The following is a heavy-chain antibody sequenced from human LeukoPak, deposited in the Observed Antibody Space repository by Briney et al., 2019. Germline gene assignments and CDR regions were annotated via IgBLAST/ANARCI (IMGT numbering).Heavy chain of an antibody. V-gene: IGHV4-4*02. D-gene: IGHD3-22*01. J-gene: IGHJ4*02. CDR1: GFTFSSYSM. CDR2: MYLSGTT. Sequence: GSLGLSCAASGFTFSSYSMNWVRQPPGKGLEWIGEMYLSGTTHSNPSVKSRVTISIDKSKNQFFLNLSSVTAADTAVYYCAGLVGRYSSGLYYYYFDYWGQGTLVTVSS. CDR3: AGLVGRYSSGLYYYYFDY.